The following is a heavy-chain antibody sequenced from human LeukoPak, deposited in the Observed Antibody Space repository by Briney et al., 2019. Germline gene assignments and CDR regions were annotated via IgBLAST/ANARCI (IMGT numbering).Heavy chain of an antibody. Sequence: GASVKVSCKASGYTFTNYGITWVRQAPGQGLEWMGWINPNSGGTNYAQKFQGRVTMTRDTSISTAYMELSRLRSDDTAVYYCARRIGAAAGDYWGQGTLVTVSS. CDR2: INPNSGGT. CDR3: ARRIGAAAGDY. D-gene: IGHD6-13*01. CDR1: GYTFTNYG. V-gene: IGHV1-2*02. J-gene: IGHJ4*02.